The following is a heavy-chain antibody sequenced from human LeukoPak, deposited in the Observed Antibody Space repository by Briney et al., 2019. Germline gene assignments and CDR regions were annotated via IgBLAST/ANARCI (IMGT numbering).Heavy chain of an antibody. J-gene: IGHJ4*02. CDR1: GFTFTVHF. Sequence: SLRVSSTASGFTFTVHFLHGVPQAPGQGLERMGRIIPILGIANYAQKFQGRVTITADKSTSTAYMELSSLRSEDTAVYYCARDPVYYDSSGTHYFDYWGQGTLVTVSS. V-gene: IGHV1-69*10. D-gene: IGHD3-22*01. CDR2: IIPILGIA. CDR3: ARDPVYYDSSGTHYFDY.